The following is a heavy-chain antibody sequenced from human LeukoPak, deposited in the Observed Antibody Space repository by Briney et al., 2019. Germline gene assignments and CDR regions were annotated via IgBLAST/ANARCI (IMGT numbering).Heavy chain of an antibody. CDR1: GFTFSSYS. J-gene: IGHJ4*02. V-gene: IGHV3-21*01. D-gene: IGHD6-13*01. Sequence: SGGSLRLSCAASGFTFSSYSMTWVRQAPGKGLEWVSSISSSSSYIYYADSVKGRFTISRDNAKNSLYLQMNSLRAEDTAVYYCARRYSSSWYYDYWGQGTLVTVSS. CDR2: ISSSSSYI. CDR3: ARRYSSSWYYDY.